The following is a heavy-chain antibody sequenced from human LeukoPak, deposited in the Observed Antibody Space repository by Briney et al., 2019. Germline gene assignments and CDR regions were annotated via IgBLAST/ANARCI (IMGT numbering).Heavy chain of an antibody. V-gene: IGHV3-23*01. D-gene: IGHD3-9*01. J-gene: IGHJ4*02. Sequence: GGSLRLSSAASGFTFSSYAMSWLRQAPGKGLEWVSTISGRGSSTYYADSVKGRFTISRDTSKNTLYLQMNSLTTEDTAVYSCVKFLVPDPTDLDIFDSWGQGTLVTVSS. CDR3: VKFLVPDPTDLDIFDS. CDR1: GFTFSSYA. CDR2: ISGRGSST.